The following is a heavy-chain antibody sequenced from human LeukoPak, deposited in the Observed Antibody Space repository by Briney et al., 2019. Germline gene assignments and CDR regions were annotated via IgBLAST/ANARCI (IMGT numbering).Heavy chain of an antibody. V-gene: IGHV3-21*01. CDR1: GFTFNSYS. J-gene: IGHJ6*02. Sequence: GGSLRLSCTTSGFTFNSYSMNWVRQAPGKGLEWVSSISTTGGHKVYSDSVKGRFTISRDSAQNSMNLQMDSLRVEDTAVYYCATTSYFYGMAVWGQGTTVTVSS. CDR2: ISTTGGHK. CDR3: ATTSYFYGMAV.